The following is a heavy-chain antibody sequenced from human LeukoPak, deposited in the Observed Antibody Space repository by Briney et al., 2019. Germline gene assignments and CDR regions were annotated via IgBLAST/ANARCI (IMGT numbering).Heavy chain of an antibody. D-gene: IGHD4-17*01. CDR2: IRNDGSNK. CDR3: ALIVYGDYGLDY. J-gene: IGHJ4*02. V-gene: IGHV3-30*02. CDR1: GFTLSNYG. Sequence: GGSLRLSCAASGFTLSNYGMHWVRQAPGKGLEWVSFIRNDGSNKYYVDSVKGRITISRDNAKNSLYLQMNSLRAEDTAVYYCALIVYGDYGLDYWGQGTLVTVSS.